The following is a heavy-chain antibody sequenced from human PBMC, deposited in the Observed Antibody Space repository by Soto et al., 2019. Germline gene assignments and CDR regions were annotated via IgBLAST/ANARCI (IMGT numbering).Heavy chain of an antibody. CDR1: GGSISSSSYY. CDR2: IYYSGST. D-gene: IGHD2-21*02. Sequence: PSETLSLTCTVSGGSISSSSYYWGWIRQPPGKGLEWIGSIYYSGSTYYNSSLKSRVTISVDTSKNQFSLKLSSVTAADTAVYYCARIDAYCGGDCYSLLDYWGQGTLVTVSS. J-gene: IGHJ4*02. V-gene: IGHV4-39*01. CDR3: ARIDAYCGGDCYSLLDY.